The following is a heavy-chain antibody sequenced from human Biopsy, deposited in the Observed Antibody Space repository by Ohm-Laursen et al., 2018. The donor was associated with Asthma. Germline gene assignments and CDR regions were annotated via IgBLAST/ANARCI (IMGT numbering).Heavy chain of an antibody. Sequence: SQTLSLTCTFSGAYIGTPDYHWSWIRQSPGKGLEWIGFIYYSGSTYYNPSLKSRVSISIDTSKNQFSLKLSSVTAADTAVYYCARAQDYYDSRGYYRSFDYWGQGTLVTVSS. CDR3: ARAQDYYDSRGYYRSFDY. CDR2: IYYSGST. J-gene: IGHJ4*02. CDR1: GAYIGTPDYH. D-gene: IGHD3-22*01. V-gene: IGHV4-30-4*01.